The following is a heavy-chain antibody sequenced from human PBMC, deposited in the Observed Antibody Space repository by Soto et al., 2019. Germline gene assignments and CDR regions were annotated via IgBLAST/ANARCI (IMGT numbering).Heavy chain of an antibody. CDR3: ATGSDSTRGAFDI. Sequence: SVKVSCKASGGTFSSYAISWVRQAPGQGLEWMGGIIPIFGTANYAQKFQGRVTITADESTITAYMELSSLRSEDTAVYYCATGSDSTRGAFDIWGQGTMVTVSS. V-gene: IGHV1-69*13. J-gene: IGHJ3*02. D-gene: IGHD3-10*01. CDR2: IIPIFGTA. CDR1: GGTFSSYA.